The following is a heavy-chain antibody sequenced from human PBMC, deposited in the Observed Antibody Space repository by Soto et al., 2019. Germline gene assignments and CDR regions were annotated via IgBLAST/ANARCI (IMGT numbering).Heavy chain of an antibody. V-gene: IGHV4-61*01. CDR3: ARIVVGATVDL. CDR2: ISYTGDT. Sequence: PXETLSLIFSVSGESVSSDRYFLTWIRQPPGKGLEWIAYISYTGDTNYNPSLKSRVTISVDTSRNQFSLTLTSVTAADTAVYFCARIVVGATVDLWGQGSPVTVSS. D-gene: IGHD1-26*01. CDR1: GESVSSDRYF. J-gene: IGHJ5*02.